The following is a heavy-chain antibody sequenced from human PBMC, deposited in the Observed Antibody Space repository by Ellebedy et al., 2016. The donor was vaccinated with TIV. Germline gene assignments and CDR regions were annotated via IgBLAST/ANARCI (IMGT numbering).Heavy chain of an antibody. V-gene: IGHV3-7*04. J-gene: IGHJ2*01. Sequence: GESLKISXAASGFTFSNYWMHWVRQAPGKGLEWVANIKQDGNEKYYVGSVKGRFTISRDNAKNSLYLQMNSLRAEDTAVYYCARRYFDLWGRGTLVTVSS. CDR3: ARRYFDL. CDR1: GFTFSNYW. CDR2: IKQDGNEK.